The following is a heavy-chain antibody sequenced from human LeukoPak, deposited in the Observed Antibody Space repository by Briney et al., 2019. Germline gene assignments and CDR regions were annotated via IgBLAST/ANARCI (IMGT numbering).Heavy chain of an antibody. J-gene: IGHJ5*02. D-gene: IGHD1-1*01. CDR2: IKSKAYGGTS. CDR3: TRLSSYWNDVSPNWFDP. CDR1: GFTFGDYA. Sequence: GGSLRLSCTASGFTFGDYAMSWFRQAPGKGLEWGGFIKSKAYGGTSEYAASVKGRFTISRDDSKSIAYLQMNSLKPEDTAMYYCTRLSSYWNDVSPNWFDPWGQGTLVTVSS. V-gene: IGHV3-49*03.